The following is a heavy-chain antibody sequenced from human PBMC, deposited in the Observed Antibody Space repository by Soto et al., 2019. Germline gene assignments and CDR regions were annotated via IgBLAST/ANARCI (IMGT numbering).Heavy chain of an antibody. J-gene: IGHJ4*02. CDR3: ARANVGPPGGGSWIMPFDF. CDR2: IYPGEST. V-gene: IGHV4-4*07. Sequence: QVKLQESGPGLVKPSETLSLTCTVSGGSISSYYWSWIRQSAGQGLEWIGRIYPGESTNFNPSLTSRVTMSADTSKNQFSLRLTSVTAADTAVYYCARANVGPPGGGSWIMPFDFWGQGTLVTVSS. CDR1: GGSISSYY. D-gene: IGHD2-15*01.